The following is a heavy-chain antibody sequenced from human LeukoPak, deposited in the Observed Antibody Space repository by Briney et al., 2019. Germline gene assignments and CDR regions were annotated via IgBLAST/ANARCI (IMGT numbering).Heavy chain of an antibody. CDR2: IIPIFGTA. CDR3: ARDSRAYYYDSSGYYLDY. V-gene: IGHV1-69*13. CDR1: GGTFISYA. Sequence: GASVKVSCKASGGTFISYAISWVRQAPGQGLEWMGGIIPIFGTANYAQKFQGRVTITADESTSTAYMELSSLRSEDTAVYYCARDSRAYYYDSSGYYLDYWGQGTLVTVSS. D-gene: IGHD3-22*01. J-gene: IGHJ4*02.